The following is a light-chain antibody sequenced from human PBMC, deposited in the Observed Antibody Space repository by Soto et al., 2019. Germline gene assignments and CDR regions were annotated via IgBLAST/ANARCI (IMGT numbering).Light chain of an antibody. CDR2: EVS. CDR3: SCFTSDTTDV. CDR1: SSDVGSYNR. J-gene: IGLJ1*01. Sequence: QSALTQPPSVSGSPGQSVAVSCTGTSSDVGSYNRVSWYQQPPGTAPKLMIYEVSNRPSGVPDRFSGSKSGNTASLTISGLQAEDEADYYCSCFTSDTTDVFGTGTKVTV. V-gene: IGLV2-18*01.